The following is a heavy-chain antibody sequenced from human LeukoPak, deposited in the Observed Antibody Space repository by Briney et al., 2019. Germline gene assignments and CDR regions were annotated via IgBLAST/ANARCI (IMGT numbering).Heavy chain of an antibody. Sequence: TSSETLSLTCAVYGGSFSGYYWSWIRQPPGKGLEWIGEINHSGSTKYNPSLKSRVTISVDTSKNQFSLKLSSVTAADTAVYYCARRQEARYGSGFDPWGQGTLVTVSS. J-gene: IGHJ5*02. D-gene: IGHD3-10*01. V-gene: IGHV4-34*01. CDR2: INHSGST. CDR1: GGSFSGYY. CDR3: ARRQEARYGSGFDP.